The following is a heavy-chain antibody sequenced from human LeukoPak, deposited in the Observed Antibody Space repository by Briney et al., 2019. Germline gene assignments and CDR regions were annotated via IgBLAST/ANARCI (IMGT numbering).Heavy chain of an antibody. CDR1: GFTFRNYW. V-gene: IGHV3-7*01. CDR3: VRDGGVSGYDLLDY. CDR2: INQDGSEE. Sequence: GGCLRLACAASGFTFRNYWMTGGRQAPGRGVEWVAHINQDGSEEHYMDSTKARFTISRDNATNSLSLQMNSLRAEDTAVYYCVRDGGVSGYDLLDYWGQGTLVTVSS. D-gene: IGHD5-12*01. J-gene: IGHJ4*02.